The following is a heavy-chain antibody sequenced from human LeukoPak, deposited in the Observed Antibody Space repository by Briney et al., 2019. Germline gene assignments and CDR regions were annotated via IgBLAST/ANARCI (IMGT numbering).Heavy chain of an antibody. D-gene: IGHD3-3*01. V-gene: IGHV5-51*01. Sequence: GESLKISCQTAGYTFSNYWMVWLRQMPGKGLEWMGSIYPGDSDTRYSPSFQGHVTISADESISTASLQWTSLKASDTAIDYCATLLESRGIDYWGQGTLVTVSS. CDR3: ATLLESRGIDY. CDR1: GYTFSNYW. CDR2: IYPGDSDT. J-gene: IGHJ4*02.